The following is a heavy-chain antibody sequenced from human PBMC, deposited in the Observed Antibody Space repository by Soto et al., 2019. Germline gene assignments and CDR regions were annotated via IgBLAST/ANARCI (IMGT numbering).Heavy chain of an antibody. CDR3: ARGGPSSGWYFDWFDP. D-gene: IGHD6-19*01. CDR2: INPSGGST. V-gene: IGHV1-46*01. CDR1: GYTFTSYY. J-gene: IGHJ5*02. Sequence: ASVKVSCKASGYTFTSYYMHWVRQAPGQGLEWMGGINPSGGSTSYAQKFQGRVTMTRDTSTSTAYMELSSLRSEDTAVYYCARGGPSSGWYFDWFDPWGQGTLVTVSS.